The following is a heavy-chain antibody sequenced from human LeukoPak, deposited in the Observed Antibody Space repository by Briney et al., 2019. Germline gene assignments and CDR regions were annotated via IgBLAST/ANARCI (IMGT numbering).Heavy chain of an antibody. CDR3: ARGIVGATSLFWFDP. V-gene: IGHV3-21*01. J-gene: IGHJ5*02. CDR2: ISSSSSYI. Sequence: GGSLRLSCAASGSTFSSYSMNWVRQAPGKGLEWVSSISSSSSYIYYADSVKGRFTISRDNAKNSLYLQMNSLRAEDTAVYYCARGIVGATSLFWFDPWGQGTLVTVSS. D-gene: IGHD1-26*01. CDR1: GSTFSSYS.